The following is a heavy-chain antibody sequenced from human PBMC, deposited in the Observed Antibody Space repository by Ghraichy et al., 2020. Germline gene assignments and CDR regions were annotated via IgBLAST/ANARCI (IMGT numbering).Heavy chain of an antibody. CDR3: ARLIVVVVAATQAYFDY. D-gene: IGHD2-15*01. CDR1: GGSFSGYY. CDR2: INHSGST. J-gene: IGHJ4*02. V-gene: IGHV4-34*01. Sequence: SETLSLTCAVYGGSFSGYYWSWIRQPPGKGLEWIGEINHSGSTNYNPSLKSRVTISVDTSKNQFSLKLSSVTAADTAVYYCARLIVVVVAATQAYFDYWGQGTLVTVSS.